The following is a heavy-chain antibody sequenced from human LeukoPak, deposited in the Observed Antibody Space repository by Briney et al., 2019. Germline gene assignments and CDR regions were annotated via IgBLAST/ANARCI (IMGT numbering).Heavy chain of an antibody. CDR2: IYSGGST. V-gene: IGHV3-53*01. CDR3: ARRIRDGYTKANYFDY. CDR1: GFTVSSNY. J-gene: IGHJ4*02. Sequence: GGSLRLSCAASGFTVSSNYMSWVRQAPGKGLEWVSVIYSGGSTYYADSVKGRFTISRDNSKNTLYLQMNSLRAEDTAVYYCARRIRDGYTKANYFDYWGQGTLDTVSS. D-gene: IGHD5-24*01.